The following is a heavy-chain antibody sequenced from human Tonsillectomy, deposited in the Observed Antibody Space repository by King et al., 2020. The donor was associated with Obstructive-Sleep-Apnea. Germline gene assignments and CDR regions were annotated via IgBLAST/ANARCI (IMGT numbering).Heavy chain of an antibody. D-gene: IGHD5-12*01. CDR3: AKHSYASGYDYLDY. CDR2: ISWSSGSI. V-gene: IGHV3-9*01. J-gene: IGHJ4*02. CDR1: GFTFDDYA. Sequence: VQLVDSGGGLVQPGRSLRLSCAASGFTFDDYAMHWVRQAPGKGLEWVSGISWSSGSIGYADSVKGRFTISRDNAKNSLYLQMNSLRAEDTALYYCAKHSYASGYDYLDYWGQGTLVTVSS.